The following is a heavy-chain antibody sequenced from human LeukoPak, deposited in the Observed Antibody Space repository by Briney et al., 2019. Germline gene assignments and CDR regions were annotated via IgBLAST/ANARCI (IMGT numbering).Heavy chain of an antibody. CDR2: ISTTSAST. Sequence: PGGSLRLSCAASGFIFGNYAMSWVRQPPGKGLEWVSSISTTSASTYYADSVRGRFTISRDNAKNSLYLQMNSLRAEDTAIYYCARGIFNSASPNLDYWGQGSLVTVSS. J-gene: IGHJ4*02. CDR3: ARGIFNSASPNLDY. V-gene: IGHV3-21*01. CDR1: GFIFGNYA. D-gene: IGHD1-14*01.